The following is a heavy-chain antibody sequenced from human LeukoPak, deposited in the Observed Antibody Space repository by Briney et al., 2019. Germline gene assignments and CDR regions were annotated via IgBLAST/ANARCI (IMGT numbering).Heavy chain of an antibody. J-gene: IGHJ6*02. Sequence: GGSLRLSCAASGFTFSSYAMHWVRQAPGKGLEWVAVISYDGSNKYYADSVKGRFTISRDNSKNTLYLQMNSLRAEDTAVYYCARERITIFGVVMMSYYYYGMDVWGQGTTVTVSS. CDR2: ISYDGSNK. D-gene: IGHD3-3*01. CDR1: GFTFSSYA. CDR3: ARERITIFGVVMMSYYYYGMDV. V-gene: IGHV3-30*04.